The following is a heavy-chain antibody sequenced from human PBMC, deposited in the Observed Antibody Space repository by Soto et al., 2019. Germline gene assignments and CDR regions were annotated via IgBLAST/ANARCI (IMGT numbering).Heavy chain of an antibody. D-gene: IGHD3-22*01. CDR2: MSPNSGNS. CDR1: GYTFENYD. J-gene: IGHJ4*01. V-gene: IGHV1-8*02. Sequence: ASVKVSCKTSGYTFENYDINWVRQATGQRLEWMGWMSPNSGNSDYGQRFQGRVTMTRNTSISTAYMELNSLKIEDSGVYYCSTDTYSNMMVVRLDNWGHGTLVTVSS. CDR3: STDTYSNMMVVRLDN.